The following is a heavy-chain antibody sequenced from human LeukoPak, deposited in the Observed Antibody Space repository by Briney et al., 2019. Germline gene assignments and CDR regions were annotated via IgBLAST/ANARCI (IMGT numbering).Heavy chain of an antibody. CDR2: ISYDGSNK. CDR1: GFTFSSYA. D-gene: IGHD3-10*01. CDR3: ARLDGPGGMDV. J-gene: IGHJ6*02. Sequence: GGSLRLSCAASGFTFSSYAMHWVRQAPGKGLEWVAVISYDGSNKYYADSVKGRFTISRDNSKNTLYLQMNSLRAEDTAVYYCARLDGPGGMDVWGQGTTVTVSS. V-gene: IGHV3-30-3*01.